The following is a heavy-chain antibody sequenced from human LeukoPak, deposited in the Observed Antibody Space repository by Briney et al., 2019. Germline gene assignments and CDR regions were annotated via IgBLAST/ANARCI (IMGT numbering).Heavy chain of an antibody. J-gene: IGHJ4*02. Sequence: PLETLSLTCAVYGGSFSGYYWSWIRQPPGKGLEWIGEINHSGSTNYNPSLKSRVTISVDTSKNQFSLKLSSVTAADTAVYYCAREHGGYDFWSGYPHFDYWGQGTLVTVSS. CDR2: INHSGST. CDR1: GGSFSGYY. CDR3: AREHGGYDFWSGYPHFDY. D-gene: IGHD3-3*01. V-gene: IGHV4-34*01.